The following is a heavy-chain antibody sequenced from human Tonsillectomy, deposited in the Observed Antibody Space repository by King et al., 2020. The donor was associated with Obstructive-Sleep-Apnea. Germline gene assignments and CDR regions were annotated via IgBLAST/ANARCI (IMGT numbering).Heavy chain of an antibody. J-gene: IGHJ3*02. CDR2: IDPSDSYT. CDR1: GYSFTSYW. CDR3: ASLYSSGWYLVAFDI. V-gene: IGHV5-10-1*03. D-gene: IGHD6-19*01. Sequence: QLVQSGAEVKKPGESLRISCKGSGYSFTSYWISWVRQMPGKGLEWMGRIDPSDSYTNYSPSFQGHVTISVDKSISTAYLQWSSLKASDTAMYYCASLYSSGWYLVAFDIWDQGTMVTVSS.